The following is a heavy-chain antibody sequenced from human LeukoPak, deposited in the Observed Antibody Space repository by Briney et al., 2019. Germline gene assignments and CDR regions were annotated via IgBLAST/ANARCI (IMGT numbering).Heavy chain of an antibody. Sequence: GGSLRLSCAASGFTFSSYWMSWGRQAPGKGLELVANIKQDGSEKYYVDSVKGRFTISRDNAKNSLYLQMNSLRAEDTAVYYCARTSITMVRGVIIEVFDYWGQGTLVTVSS. CDR3: ARTSITMVRGVIIEVFDY. CDR2: IKQDGSEK. D-gene: IGHD3-10*01. CDR1: GFTFSSYW. J-gene: IGHJ4*02. V-gene: IGHV3-7*03.